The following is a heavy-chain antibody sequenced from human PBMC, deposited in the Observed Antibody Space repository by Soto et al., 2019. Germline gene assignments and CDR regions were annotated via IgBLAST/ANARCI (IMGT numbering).Heavy chain of an antibody. V-gene: IGHV3-33*01. CDR3: TRDPYGGSRYYFDS. Sequence: GGSLRLSCAAAGFSFTNYGMHWGRQAPGKGLEWVAVIWYDGSNKYYADSVKGRFAISKDNSQNTLYLQMNNLRPEDTAVYYCTRDPYGGSRYYFDSWGQGTLVTVSS. CDR2: IWYDGSNK. D-gene: IGHD1-26*01. J-gene: IGHJ4*02. CDR1: GFSFTNYG.